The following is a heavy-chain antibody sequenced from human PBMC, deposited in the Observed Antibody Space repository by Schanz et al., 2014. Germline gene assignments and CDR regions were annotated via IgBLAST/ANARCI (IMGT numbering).Heavy chain of an antibody. CDR1: GFTFSVYW. Sequence: EVQLVESGGGLVQPGGSLRLSCAASGFTFSVYWMHWVRQPPGKGLVSVSRISGDGTTTSYADSVKGRFSISRDNAKNSLYLQMNSLRDEDTAVYYCAKDGEIWSGYPEYFDSWGQGTLVTVSS. D-gene: IGHD3-3*01. V-gene: IGHV3-74*01. CDR2: ISGDGTTT. CDR3: AKDGEIWSGYPEYFDS. J-gene: IGHJ4*02.